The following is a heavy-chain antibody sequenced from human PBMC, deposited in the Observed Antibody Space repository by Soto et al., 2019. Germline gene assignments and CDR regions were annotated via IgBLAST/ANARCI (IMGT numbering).Heavy chain of an antibody. CDR2: IYWDDDK. CDR3: VQSRCGGDCLQSYSSHSYYGLDV. Sequence: QITLKESGPPLVKPTQTLTLTCTFPGFSFSSIGEGVGWIRQPPGKALEWLALIYWDDDKRYSPSLKSRLTITEDTSKNQVVLTMTNMDPVDTATYYCVQSRCGGDCLQSYSSHSYYGLDVWGQGTTVTVSS. D-gene: IGHD2-21*02. V-gene: IGHV2-5*02. J-gene: IGHJ6*02. CDR1: GFSFSSIGEG.